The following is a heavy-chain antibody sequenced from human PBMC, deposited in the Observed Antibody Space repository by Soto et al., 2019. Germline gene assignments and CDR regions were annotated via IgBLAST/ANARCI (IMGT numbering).Heavy chain of an antibody. J-gene: IGHJ4*02. CDR1: GFTFSYYA. Sequence: EVQLLESGGGLLQPGGSLRLSCAASGFTFSYYAMSWVRQAPGKGLEWVSGISGSGGGAYYADSVKGRFTISRDNSKNTLYLQMNSLRAEDTAVYYCAGDPYYYGSAFWGQGTLVTVSS. CDR2: ISGSGGGA. V-gene: IGHV3-23*01. CDR3: AGDPYYYGSAF. D-gene: IGHD3-10*01.